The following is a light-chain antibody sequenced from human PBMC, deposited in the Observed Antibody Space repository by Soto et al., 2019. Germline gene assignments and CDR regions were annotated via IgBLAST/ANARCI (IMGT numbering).Light chain of an antibody. CDR1: SSDVGSYDL. V-gene: IGLV2-23*01. Sequence: QSALTQPASVSGSPGQSITISCTGTSSDVGSYDLLSWYQQHPGKAPKLMIYEATKRPSGVSVRFSGSKSGNTASLTISGLQAEDEADYYCCSYAGASTYVFGIGTKLTVL. CDR3: CSYAGASTYV. CDR2: EAT. J-gene: IGLJ1*01.